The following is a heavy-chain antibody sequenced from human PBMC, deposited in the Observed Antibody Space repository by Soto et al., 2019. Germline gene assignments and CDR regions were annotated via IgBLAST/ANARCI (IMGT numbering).Heavy chain of an antibody. CDR1: GGSIRTYY. D-gene: IGHD6-13*01. J-gene: IGHJ4*02. CDR2: IYTSGTA. V-gene: IGHV4-4*07. Sequence: RSLTCTVSGGSIRTYYWSWIRQPAGKGLEWIGRIYTSGTANYSPSLKGRVIMAVDTAKNQLSLKVTSVTAADTAVYYCARDFDSSSWYRLDHWGRGTLVTVSS. CDR3: ARDFDSSSWYRLDH.